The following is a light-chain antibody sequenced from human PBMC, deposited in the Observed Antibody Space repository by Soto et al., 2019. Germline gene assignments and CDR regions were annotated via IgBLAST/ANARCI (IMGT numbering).Light chain of an antibody. J-gene: IGLJ1*01. Sequence: QSVLTQPASVSGSPGQSITISCTGTSNDFGGYNYVSWYQQHPGKAPKLMIYDVSNRPSGVSNRFSGSKSGNTASLTISGLQAEDEADYYCSSYTSSSTPLVFGTGTKVTVL. CDR1: SNDFGGYNY. CDR3: SSYTSSSTPLV. V-gene: IGLV2-14*01. CDR2: DVS.